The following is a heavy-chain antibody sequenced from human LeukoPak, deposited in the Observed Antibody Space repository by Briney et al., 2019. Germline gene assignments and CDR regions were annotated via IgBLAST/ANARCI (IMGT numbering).Heavy chain of an antibody. V-gene: IGHV3-66*01. D-gene: IGHD4-17*01. J-gene: IGHJ4*02. CDR1: GFTVSSYY. CDR3: ARNYGDMPDY. CDR2: IYTGGST. Sequence: GGSLRLSCAASGFTVSSYYMSWVRQAPGKGLEWVSVIYTGGSTYYADSVKGRFTISRDISKNTLYLQMNGLRVEDTAVYYCARNYGDMPDYWGQGTLVTVSS.